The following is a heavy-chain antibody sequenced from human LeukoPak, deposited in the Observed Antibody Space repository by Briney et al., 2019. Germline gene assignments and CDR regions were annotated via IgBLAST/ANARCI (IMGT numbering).Heavy chain of an antibody. J-gene: IGHJ4*02. V-gene: IGHV4-4*07. CDR2: IYSAGST. Sequence: SETLSLTCTVSGGSISSYYWSWIRQPAGKGLEWIGRIYSAGSTNYNPSLKSRVTMSVDTSKNQFSLRLRSVTAADTAVYYCARRIASAGTAGFDFWGQGALVTVSS. CDR1: GGSISSYY. D-gene: IGHD6-13*01. CDR3: ARRIASAGTAGFDF.